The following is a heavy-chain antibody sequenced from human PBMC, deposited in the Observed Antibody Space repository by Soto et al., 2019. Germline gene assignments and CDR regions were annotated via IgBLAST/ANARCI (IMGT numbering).Heavy chain of an antibody. CDR1: GGNFASYA. J-gene: IGHJ6*02. D-gene: IGHD3-9*01. CDR2: IIPIFGTP. Sequence: QVQLVQSGAEVKKSGSSVKVSCKASGGNFASYAIFWVRQAPGQGLEWMGGIIPIFGTPTYAQKVQGRVTIKADKPTNTAYMEMNSLTFEDTAVYYWARSEGGYFYGMDVWGQGTTVTVSS. V-gene: IGHV1-69*06. CDR3: ARSEGGYFYGMDV.